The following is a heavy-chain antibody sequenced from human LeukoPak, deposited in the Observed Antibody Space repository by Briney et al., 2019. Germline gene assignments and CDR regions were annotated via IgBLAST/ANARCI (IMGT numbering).Heavy chain of an antibody. CDR2: IKQDASEK. D-gene: IGHD3-22*01. V-gene: IGHV3-7*01. Sequence: PGGSLRLSCAASGFTFRYYWMAWVRQAPGKGLEWVANIKQDASEKYYVDSVRDRFTITRDNAKNSVYLQMNSLRAEDTALYYCARDGNYYDSSGPADYWGQGTLGTISS. CDR1: GFTFRYYW. CDR3: ARDGNYYDSSGPADY. J-gene: IGHJ4*02.